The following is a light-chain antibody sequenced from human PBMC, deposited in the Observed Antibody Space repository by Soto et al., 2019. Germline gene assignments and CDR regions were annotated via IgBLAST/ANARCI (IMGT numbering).Light chain of an antibody. Sequence: EIVLTQSPATLSLSPGERATLSFRASQSVSTYLAWYQQKPGKAPRLLIYDASTRATGIPARFRGSVSGTDFTLTISSLEPEDFAVYYCQQRSNWPPSWTCGQGTKVEIK. CDR2: DAS. V-gene: IGKV3-11*01. J-gene: IGKJ1*01. CDR3: QQRSNWPPSWT. CDR1: QSVSTY.